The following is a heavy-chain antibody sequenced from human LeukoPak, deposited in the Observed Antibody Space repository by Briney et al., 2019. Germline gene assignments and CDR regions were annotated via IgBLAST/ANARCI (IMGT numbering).Heavy chain of an antibody. CDR2: ISGSGGST. J-gene: IGHJ4*02. Sequence: GGSLRLSCAASGLTFSSYAMSWVRQAPGKGLEWVSAISGSGGSTYYADSVKGRFTISRDNSKNTLYLQMNSLRAEDTAVYYCANGRVLRYFDWPLDYWGQGTLVTVSS. CDR1: GLTFSSYA. D-gene: IGHD3-9*01. V-gene: IGHV3-23*01. CDR3: ANGRVLRYFDWPLDY.